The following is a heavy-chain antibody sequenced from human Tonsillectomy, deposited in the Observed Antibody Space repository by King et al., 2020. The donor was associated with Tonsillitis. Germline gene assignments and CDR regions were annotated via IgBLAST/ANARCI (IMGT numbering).Heavy chain of an antibody. CDR2: ISFDGSNK. D-gene: IGHD4-17*01. V-gene: IGHV3-30-3*01. CDR1: GFTFSSYA. CDR3: ARRAGALDYYYYGMDV. J-gene: IGHJ6*02. Sequence: VQLVESGGGVVQPGRSLRLSCAASGFTFSSYAMHWVRQAPGKGLEWVAEISFDGSNKYYPDSVKGRFTISRDNSKKTQYLQMNSLRPEDTAVYYCARRAGALDYYYYGMDVWGHGTTVTVSS.